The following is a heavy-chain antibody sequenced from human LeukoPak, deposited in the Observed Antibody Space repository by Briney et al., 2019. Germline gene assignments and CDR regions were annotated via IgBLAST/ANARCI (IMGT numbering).Heavy chain of an antibody. V-gene: IGHV1-2*02. D-gene: IGHD3-22*01. Sequence: ASVKVSCKASGYTFTGYYMHWVRQAPGQGVEWMGWINPNSGGTNYAQKFQGRVTMTRDTSISTAYMELSRLRSDDTAVYYCARDAYYYDSSGYSYYWGQGTLVTVSS. CDR3: ARDAYYYDSSGYSYY. CDR2: INPNSGGT. CDR1: GYTFTGYY. J-gene: IGHJ4*02.